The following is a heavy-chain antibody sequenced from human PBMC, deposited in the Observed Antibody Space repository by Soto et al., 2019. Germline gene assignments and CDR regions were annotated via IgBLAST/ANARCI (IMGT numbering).Heavy chain of an antibody. D-gene: IGHD1-26*01. CDR1: GFTFSSHS. CDR2: ISPSSSII. Sequence: PGGSLRLSCAASGFTFSSHSMNWVRQAPGKGLEWVSYISPSSSIIYYTDSVKGRFTISRDNAKNTLYLQMNSLRDEDTAVYYCARLVGTIPLHGMDVWGQGTTVTVSS. J-gene: IGHJ6*02. CDR3: ARLVGTIPLHGMDV. V-gene: IGHV3-48*02.